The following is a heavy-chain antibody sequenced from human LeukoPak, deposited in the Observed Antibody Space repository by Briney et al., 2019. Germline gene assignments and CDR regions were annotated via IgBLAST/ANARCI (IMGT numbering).Heavy chain of an antibody. CDR1: GFTFSSYS. J-gene: IGHJ4*02. D-gene: IGHD3-9*01. CDR2: ISWNSGSI. V-gene: IGHV3-9*03. Sequence: PGGSLRLSCAASGFTFSSYSMNWVRQAPGKGLEWVSGISWNSGSIGYADSVKGRFTISRDNAKNSLYLQMNSLRAEDMALYYCAKDIEYDILTGYYENWGQGTLVTVSS. CDR3: AKDIEYDILTGYYEN.